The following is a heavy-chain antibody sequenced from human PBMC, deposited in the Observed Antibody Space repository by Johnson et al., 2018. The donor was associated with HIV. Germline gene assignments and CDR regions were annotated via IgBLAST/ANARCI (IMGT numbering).Heavy chain of an antibody. V-gene: IGHV3-52*01. CDR3: AKADHSSGCYLAFDI. CDR1: GFTFSSSW. Sequence: VQLVESGGGVVQPGRSLRLSCAASGFTFSSSWMHWVCQAPEKGLEWVADIKCDGSEKYYVDSVKGRFTISRDNSKNTLYLQMNSLRVEDTAVYYCAKADHSSGCYLAFDIWGQGTMVTVSS. CDR2: IKCDGSEK. D-gene: IGHD6-19*01. J-gene: IGHJ3*02.